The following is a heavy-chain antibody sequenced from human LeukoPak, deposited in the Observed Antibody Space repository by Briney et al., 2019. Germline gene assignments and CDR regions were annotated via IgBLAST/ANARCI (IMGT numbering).Heavy chain of an antibody. V-gene: IGHV3-30*18. D-gene: IGHD3-10*01. Sequence: GGSLRLSCEDSGFTFSRHGMHWVRQAPGKGLEWVAVISNEGNYKYYGDSVKGRFAISRDNFKNTTYLQMNYLRPEDTAVYFCAKGGHYLFDYWGQGALVTVSS. CDR1: GFTFSRHG. CDR2: ISNEGNYK. J-gene: IGHJ4*02. CDR3: AKGGHYLFDY.